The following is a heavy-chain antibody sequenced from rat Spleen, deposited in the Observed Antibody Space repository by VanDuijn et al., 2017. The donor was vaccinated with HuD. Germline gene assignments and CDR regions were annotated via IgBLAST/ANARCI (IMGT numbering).Heavy chain of an antibody. CDR1: GFSLTRYH. D-gene: IGHD1-6*01. Sequence: QVQPKESGPGLVQPSQTLSLTCTVSGFSLTRYHVTWVRQPPGKGLEWMRVIWTGGSTTYNSLLKSRLSISRDISKIQVFLRMNSLQTEHTATYYCARDAGILRYWGQGVMVTVSS. V-gene: IGHV2-43*01. CDR3: ARDAGILRY. J-gene: IGHJ2*01. CDR2: IWTGGST.